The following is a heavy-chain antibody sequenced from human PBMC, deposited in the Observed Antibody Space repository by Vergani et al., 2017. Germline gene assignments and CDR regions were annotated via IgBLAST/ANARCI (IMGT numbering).Heavy chain of an antibody. J-gene: IGHJ4*02. V-gene: IGHV3-20*04. CDR2: INWNGGST. Sequence: EVQLVESGGGVVRPGGSLRLSCAVSGFTFDDYGMSWVRQAPGKGLEWVSGINWNGGSTGYADSVKGRFTISRDNAKNSLYLQMNSLRAEDTALYYCARSAHGSSGYYGGDYFDYWGQGTLVTVSS. CDR3: ARSAHGSSGYYGGDYFDY. CDR1: GFTFDDYG. D-gene: IGHD3-22*01.